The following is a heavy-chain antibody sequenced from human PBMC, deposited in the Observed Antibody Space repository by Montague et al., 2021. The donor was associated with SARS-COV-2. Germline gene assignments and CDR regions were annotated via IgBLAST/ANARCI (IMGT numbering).Heavy chain of an antibody. CDR3: AKVAGSHDTFDI. CDR1: GYSISTGCY. D-gene: IGHD6-19*01. Sequence: SETLSLTCTVSGYSISTGCYWGWIRQPPGKGLEWIGTIYHSGSTYFNPSLKSRVTISVDTSKNQFSLNLSSVTAADTAVYYCAKVAGSHDTFDIWGRGTMVTVSS. J-gene: IGHJ3*02. CDR2: IYHSGST. V-gene: IGHV4-38-2*02.